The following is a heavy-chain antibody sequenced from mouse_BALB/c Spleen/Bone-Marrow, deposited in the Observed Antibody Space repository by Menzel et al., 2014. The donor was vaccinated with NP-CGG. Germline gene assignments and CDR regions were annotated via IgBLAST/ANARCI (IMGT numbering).Heavy chain of an antibody. V-gene: IGHV1-54*01. J-gene: IGHJ4*01. CDR1: GYAFTNYL. D-gene: IGHD4-1*01. CDR3: SRCLTGTSAMDY. CDR2: INPGSGGT. Sequence: QVQLQQSGAELVRPGTSVTVSCKASGYAFTNYLIEWVKQRPGQGLEWIGVINPGSGGTNYNEKFKAKATLTADKSSSTAYMQLSSLTSDDSAVYFCSRCLTGTSAMDYWGQGTSLTVSS.